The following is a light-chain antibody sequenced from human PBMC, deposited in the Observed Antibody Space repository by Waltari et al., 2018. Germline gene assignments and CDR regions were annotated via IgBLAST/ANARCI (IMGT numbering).Light chain of an antibody. CDR3: QQYGSSPWLT. CDR2: GAS. Sequence: EIVLTQSPGTLSLSPGERATLSCRASQSVSSSYLAWYQQKPGQAPRLLIYGASSRATVIPDRFSGSGSGTDFTLTISRLEPEDFAVYYCQQYGSSPWLTFGGGTKVEIK. V-gene: IGKV3-20*01. CDR1: QSVSSSY. J-gene: IGKJ4*01.